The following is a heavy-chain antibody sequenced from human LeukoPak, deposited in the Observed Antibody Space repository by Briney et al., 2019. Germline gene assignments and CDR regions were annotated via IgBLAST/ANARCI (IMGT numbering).Heavy chain of an antibody. CDR2: INPSGGST. CDR1: GYTFTTYY. D-gene: IGHD5-24*01. Sequence: ASVRFSGKVSGYTFTTYYMHWVRQAPGQGLVWMGLINPSGGSTRYAQKFQGRVTMTRDTSTSTVYMELSSLRSEDTAVYYCASGYKTVSLFDHWGQGTLVTVSS. V-gene: IGHV1-46*01. CDR3: ASGYKTVSLFDH. J-gene: IGHJ4*02.